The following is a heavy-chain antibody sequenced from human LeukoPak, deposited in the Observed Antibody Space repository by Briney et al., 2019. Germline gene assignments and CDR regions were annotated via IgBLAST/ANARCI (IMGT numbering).Heavy chain of an antibody. CDR3: AKLLSGYDRFDY. D-gene: IGHD5-12*01. Sequence: GGSLRLSCAASGLIFSSYGMHWVRQAPGKGLEWVAFIRYDGSNKYYVDSVKGRFTISRDNAKNTLHLQMNSLRAEDTAVYYCAKLLSGYDRFDYWGQGTLVTVSS. V-gene: IGHV3-30*02. CDR1: GLIFSSYG. CDR2: IRYDGSNK. J-gene: IGHJ4*02.